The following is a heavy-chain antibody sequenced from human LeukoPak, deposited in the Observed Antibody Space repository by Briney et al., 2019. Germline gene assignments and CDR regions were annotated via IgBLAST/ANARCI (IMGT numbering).Heavy chain of an antibody. Sequence: SETLSLTCTVSGGSISSYYWSWIRQPPGKGLEWIGYIYYSGSTNYNPSLKSRVTISVDTSKNQFSLKLSSVTAADTAVYYCARDSQGCSGGSCYLGDDAFDIWGQGTMVTVSS. V-gene: IGHV4-59*01. J-gene: IGHJ3*02. CDR1: GGSISSYY. D-gene: IGHD2-15*01. CDR2: IYYSGST. CDR3: ARDSQGCSGGSCYLGDDAFDI.